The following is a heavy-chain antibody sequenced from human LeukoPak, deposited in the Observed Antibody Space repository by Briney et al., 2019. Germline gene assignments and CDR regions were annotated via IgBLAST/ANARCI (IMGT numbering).Heavy chain of an antibody. V-gene: IGHV3-7*04. CDR3: ARRHHFGFLDS. J-gene: IGHJ4*02. Sequence: GGSLRLSCAASGVMFPSYWMTWVRQAPGKGLEWVANIKQDGSEKYYVDSVKGRFTISRDNAKNSVYLQMNSLRAEDTAVYYCARRHHFGFLDSWGQGTPVTVSS. D-gene: IGHD3-10*01. CDR1: GVMFPSYW. CDR2: IKQDGSEK.